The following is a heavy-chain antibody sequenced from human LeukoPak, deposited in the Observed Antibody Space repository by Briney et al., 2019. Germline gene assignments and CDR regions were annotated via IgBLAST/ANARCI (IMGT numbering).Heavy chain of an antibody. CDR1: GFTFGSYG. J-gene: IGHJ3*02. Sequence: GGFLRLSCAASGFTFGSYGMHWVRQAPGKGLEWVAFIRYDGSNKYYADSVKGRFTISRDNSKNTLYLQMNSLRAEDTAVYYCAKSDDYYDSPGAFDIWGQGTMVTVSS. CDR2: IRYDGSNK. CDR3: AKSDDYYDSPGAFDI. D-gene: IGHD3-22*01. V-gene: IGHV3-30*02.